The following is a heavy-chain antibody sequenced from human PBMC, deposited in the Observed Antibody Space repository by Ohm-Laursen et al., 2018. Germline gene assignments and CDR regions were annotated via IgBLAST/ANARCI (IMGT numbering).Heavy chain of an antibody. J-gene: IGHJ2*01. CDR3: AEGGDYWYFDL. V-gene: IGHV3-21*01. CDR2: ISSSSSYI. Sequence: SLRLSCTASGFTFSTYWMFWVRQAPGKGLEWVSSISSSSSYIYYADSVKGRFTISRDNAKNSLYLQMNSLRAEDTAVYYCAEGGDYWYFDLWGRGTLVTVSS. D-gene: IGHD3-10*01. CDR1: GFTFSTYW.